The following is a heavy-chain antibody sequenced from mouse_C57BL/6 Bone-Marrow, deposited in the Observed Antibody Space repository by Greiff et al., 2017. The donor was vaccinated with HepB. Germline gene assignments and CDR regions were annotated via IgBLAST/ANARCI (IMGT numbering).Heavy chain of an antibody. Sequence: QVQLQHSGAELARPGASVKLSCKASGYTFTSYGISWVKQRTGQGLEWIGEIYPRSGNTYYNEKFKGKATLTADKSSSTAYMELRSLTSEDSAVFFCARGGFITTVVATDWYFDVWGTGTTVTVSS. CDR3: ARGGFITTVVATDWYFDV. CDR1: GYTFTSYG. J-gene: IGHJ1*03. CDR2: IYPRSGNT. V-gene: IGHV1-81*01. D-gene: IGHD1-1*01.